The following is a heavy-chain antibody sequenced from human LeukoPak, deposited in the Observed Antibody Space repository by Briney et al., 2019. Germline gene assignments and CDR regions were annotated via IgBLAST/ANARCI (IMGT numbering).Heavy chain of an antibody. CDR3: AKNPLVSGTIYFDS. J-gene: IGHJ4*02. D-gene: IGHD6-19*01. V-gene: IGHV3-23*01. CDR1: GFTFSSHA. CDR2: ISGSGDNR. Sequence: GGTLRLSCAASGFTFSSHAMSWVRQAPGKGLEWVSSISGSGDNRNYADSVKGRFTISRDNSKSTLYLEMNSLRAEDTAIYYCAKNPLVSGTIYFDSWGQGTLLTVSS.